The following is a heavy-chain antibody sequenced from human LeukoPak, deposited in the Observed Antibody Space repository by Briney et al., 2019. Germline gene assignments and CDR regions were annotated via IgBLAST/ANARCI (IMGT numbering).Heavy chain of an antibody. Sequence: GGSLRLSCAASGFTFDNYAIHWVRQAPGKGLEWVAVIWYDGSNKYYADSVKGRFTISRDNSKNTLYLQMNSLRAEDTAVYYCARDLGRYPRPYYFDYWGQGTLVTVSS. J-gene: IGHJ4*02. V-gene: IGHV3-33*08. D-gene: IGHD2-15*01. CDR1: GFTFDNYA. CDR2: IWYDGSNK. CDR3: ARDLGRYPRPYYFDY.